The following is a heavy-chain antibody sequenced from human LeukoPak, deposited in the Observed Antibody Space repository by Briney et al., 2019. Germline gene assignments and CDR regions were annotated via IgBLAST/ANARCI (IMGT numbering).Heavy chain of an antibody. CDR3: ARFRVGATLGYFDY. Sequence: SVKVSCKASGGTFSSYAISWVRQVPGQGLEWMGRIIPILGLANSAQKFQGRVTITVDKSTSTAYMELSSLRSEDTAVYYCARFRVGATLGYFDYWGQGTLVTVSS. D-gene: IGHD1-26*01. J-gene: IGHJ4*02. CDR2: IIPILGLA. V-gene: IGHV1-69*04. CDR1: GGTFSSYA.